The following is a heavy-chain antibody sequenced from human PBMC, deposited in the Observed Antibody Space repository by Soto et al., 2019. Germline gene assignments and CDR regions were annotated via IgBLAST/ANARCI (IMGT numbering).Heavy chain of an antibody. CDR3: ALLRDWFDP. Sequence: QVQLQESGPGLVKPSETLSLTCTVSGGSVSSGSYYWSWIRQPPGKGLEWIGYIYYSGSTNYNPSLKSRVTISVDTSKNQFSLKLSSVTAADTAGYYCALLRDWFDPWGQGTLVTVSS. CDR1: GGSVSSGSYY. V-gene: IGHV4-61*01. J-gene: IGHJ5*02. D-gene: IGHD2-15*01. CDR2: IYYSGST.